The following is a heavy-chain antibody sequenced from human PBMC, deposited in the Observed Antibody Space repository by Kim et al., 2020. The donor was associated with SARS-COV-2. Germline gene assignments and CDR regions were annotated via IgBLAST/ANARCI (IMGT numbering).Heavy chain of an antibody. CDR2: GTG. V-gene: IGHV1-69*01. CDR3: AREWQLVLDH. Sequence: GTGNYAPKFQGRLTITADESMNTAYMELTSLKSDDTAVYYCAREWQLVLDHWGQGSLVTVSS. J-gene: IGHJ4*02. D-gene: IGHD6-6*01.